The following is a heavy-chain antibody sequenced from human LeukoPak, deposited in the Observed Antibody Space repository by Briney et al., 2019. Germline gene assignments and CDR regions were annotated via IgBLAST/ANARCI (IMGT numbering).Heavy chain of an antibody. J-gene: IGHJ4*02. CDR1: GDSISSYY. V-gene: IGHV4-4*09. Sequence: SETLSLTCTVSGDSISSYYWSWIRQPPGKGLEWIGYIYTSGGTNYIPSLKGRVTISIDTSKNQFSLKLNSVTAADSAVYCCARLTRLSTSPDRYYLDYWGQGTLVTVSS. CDR2: IYTSGGT. CDR3: ARLTRLSTSPDRYYLDY. D-gene: IGHD6-6*01.